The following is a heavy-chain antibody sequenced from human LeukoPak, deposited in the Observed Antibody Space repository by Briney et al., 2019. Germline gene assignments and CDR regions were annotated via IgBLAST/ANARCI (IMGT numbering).Heavy chain of an antibody. D-gene: IGHD6-19*01. J-gene: IGHJ6*03. CDR3: ARLWDSTGLYFYYYMDV. Sequence: SETLSLVCSVYGGSFSDYFWSWIRQPPGKGLEWIGEIDDGGNTNYHPSLKSRVTISEDTSKNQFSLRVNSVTAAYTAVYYCARLWDSTGLYFYYYMDVWGEGTTVTVSS. CDR2: IDDGGNT. V-gene: IGHV4-34*01. CDR1: GGSFSDYF.